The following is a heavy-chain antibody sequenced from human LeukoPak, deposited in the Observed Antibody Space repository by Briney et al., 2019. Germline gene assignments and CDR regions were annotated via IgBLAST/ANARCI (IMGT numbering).Heavy chain of an antibody. CDR3: ARDRFYDNTGFRRPDF. V-gene: IGHV4-59*01. CDR1: GGPITDYY. D-gene: IGHD3-22*01. CDR2: IYFRGTT. J-gene: IGHJ4*02. Sequence: SETLSLTCNVSGGPITDYYWSWIRQPPGKGLQWIGYIYFRGTTNYNPSFKSRVTISVDTSKNQFSLRLSSVTAADTAVYYCARDRFYDNTGFRRPDFWGQGVLVTVSS.